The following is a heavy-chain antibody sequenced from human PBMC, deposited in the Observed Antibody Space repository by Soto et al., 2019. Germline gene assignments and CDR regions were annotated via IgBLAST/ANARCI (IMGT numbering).Heavy chain of an antibody. Sequence: VHLVESGGGLVQPGGSLRLSCAASGFNFSNHWMHWVRQRPAEGLVWVSRITSDGKSKAYAESVKGRFAISRDNAKNTLYLQMNGLTAEDTAVYYCARESGDWPLNWFDPWGRGTLVTVSS. V-gene: IGHV3-74*01. J-gene: IGHJ5*02. CDR3: ARESGDWPLNWFDP. CDR2: ITSDGKSK. CDR1: GFNFSNHW. D-gene: IGHD2-21*02.